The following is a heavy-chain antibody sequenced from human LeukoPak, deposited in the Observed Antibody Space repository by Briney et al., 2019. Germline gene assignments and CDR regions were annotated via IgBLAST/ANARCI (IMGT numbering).Heavy chain of an antibody. CDR3: ARGGYSSSRDAFDI. CDR2: IIPILGGA. Sequence: GASVKVSCKASGDTFSSYAISWVRQAPGQGLEWMGRIIPILGGANYAQKFQGRVTITADKSTTTVYLELSSLRPEDTGVYDCARGGYSSSRDAFDIWGQGTMITVSS. CDR1: GDTFSSYA. V-gene: IGHV1-69*04. J-gene: IGHJ3*02. D-gene: IGHD6-13*01.